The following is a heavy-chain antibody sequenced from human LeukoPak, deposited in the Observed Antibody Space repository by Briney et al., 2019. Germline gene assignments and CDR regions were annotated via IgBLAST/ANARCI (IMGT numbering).Heavy chain of an antibody. D-gene: IGHD6-19*01. Sequence: SETLSLTCTVSGGSINTYYWSWIRQPPGKGLEWIGYIYYSGSTNYNPSLKSRITISVHTSKNHFSLKLSSVTAADTAVYYCARHKDGIAVAFDYWGQGTLVTVSS. J-gene: IGHJ4*02. V-gene: IGHV4-59*08. CDR2: IYYSGST. CDR3: ARHKDGIAVAFDY. CDR1: GGSINTYY.